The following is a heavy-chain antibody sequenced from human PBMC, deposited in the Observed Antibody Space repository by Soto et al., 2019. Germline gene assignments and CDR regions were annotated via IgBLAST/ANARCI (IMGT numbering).Heavy chain of an antibody. CDR1: GFTFSRYA. CDR2: ISGSGGST. CDR3: AKGAGYCSSTSCYAYYYYMDV. D-gene: IGHD2-2*01. J-gene: IGHJ6*03. V-gene: IGHV3-23*01. Sequence: GSLRLSCAASGFTFSRYAMSSVRQAPGKGLEWGSAISGSGGSTYYADSVKGRFTISRDNSKNTLYLQMNSLRAEDTAVYYCAKGAGYCSSTSCYAYYYYMDVWGKGTTVTVSS.